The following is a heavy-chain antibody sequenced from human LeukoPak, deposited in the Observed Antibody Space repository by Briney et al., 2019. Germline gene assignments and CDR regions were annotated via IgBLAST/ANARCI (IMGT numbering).Heavy chain of an antibody. J-gene: IGHJ5*02. CDR1: GFTVSSYW. V-gene: IGHV3-74*01. CDR2: VDVHGQGT. D-gene: IGHD2/OR15-2a*01. CDR3: ARSNYDSTTFYYHLDL. Sequence: GGSLRLSCAASGFTVSSYWMRWVRHARGKGPVWVSRVDVHGQGTAYADSVKGRFTISRDSAKNTLSLQMNSLSAEDTAVYYCARSNYDSTTFYYHLDLWGQGTLVTVSS.